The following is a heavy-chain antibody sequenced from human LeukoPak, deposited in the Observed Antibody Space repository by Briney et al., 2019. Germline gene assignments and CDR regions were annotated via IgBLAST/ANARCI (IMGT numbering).Heavy chain of an antibody. CDR1: GGSFSGYY. Sequence: PSETLSLTCAVYGGSFSGYYWSWIRQPPGKGLEWIGEINHSGSTNYNPSLKSRVTISVDTSKDQFSLKLSSVTAADTAVYYCARGERDTAISYWGQETLVTVSS. V-gene: IGHV4-34*01. CDR3: ARGERDTAISY. J-gene: IGHJ4*02. D-gene: IGHD5-18*01. CDR2: INHSGST.